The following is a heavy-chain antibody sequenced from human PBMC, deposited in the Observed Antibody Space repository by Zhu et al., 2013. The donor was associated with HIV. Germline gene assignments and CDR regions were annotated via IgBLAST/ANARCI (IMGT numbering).Heavy chain of an antibody. Sequence: QVQLQESGPGLVKPSETLSITCAVSGYSISSGYYWGWIRQPPGKGLEWIGNISHSGSTYYNPSLKSRVIISVDMSKNQFSLKLSSVTAADTAVYYCARGSYDDFWSGYELGSNWYFDLWAVAPWSLSPQ. D-gene: IGHD3-3*01. CDR2: ISHSGST. CDR3: ARGSYDDFWSGYELGSNWYFDL. J-gene: IGHJ2*01. CDR1: GYSISSGYY. V-gene: IGHV4-38-2*01.